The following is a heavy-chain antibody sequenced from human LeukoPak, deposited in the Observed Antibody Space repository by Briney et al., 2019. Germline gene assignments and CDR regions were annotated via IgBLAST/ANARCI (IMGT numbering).Heavy chain of an antibody. D-gene: IGHD2-21*02. J-gene: IGHJ4*02. CDR2: ISSSSSYI. CDR3: AKDLDRHIVVVTASAVDY. Sequence: GVSLRLSCAASGFTFSSYSMNWVRQAPGKGLEWVSCISSSSSYIYYTDSVKSRFTISRDNAKNPLYLQMNSLRAEDTAVYYCAKDLDRHIVVVTASAVDYWGQGTLVTVSS. V-gene: IGHV3-21*01. CDR1: GFTFSSYS.